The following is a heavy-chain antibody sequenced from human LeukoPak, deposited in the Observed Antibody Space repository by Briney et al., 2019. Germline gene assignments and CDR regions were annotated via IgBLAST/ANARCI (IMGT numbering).Heavy chain of an antibody. V-gene: IGHV4-59*08. CDR3: ARSGYYDSSGYFAFDI. D-gene: IGHD3-22*01. CDR2: IYYSGST. Sequence: SETLSLTCTVSGASISSHSWSWIRQPPGKGLEWIGYIYYSGSTSYNPSLKSRVTISVDTSKNQFSLKLSSVTAADTAVYYCARSGYYDSSGYFAFDIWGQGTMVTVSS. CDR1: GASISSHS. J-gene: IGHJ3*02.